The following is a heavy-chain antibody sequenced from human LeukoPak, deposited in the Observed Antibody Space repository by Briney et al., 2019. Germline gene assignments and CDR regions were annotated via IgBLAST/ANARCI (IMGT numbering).Heavy chain of an antibody. CDR2: ISGSGGST. D-gene: IGHD6-6*01. J-gene: IGHJ4*02. CDR1: GFTFSCYA. Sequence: GGSLRLSCAASGFTFSCYAMSWVRQAPGKGLEWVSAISGSGGSTYYADSVKGRFTISRDNSKNTLYLQMNSLRAEDTAVYYCAKDQYSSSSSYFDYWGQGTLVTVSS. CDR3: AKDQYSSSSSYFDY. V-gene: IGHV3-23*01.